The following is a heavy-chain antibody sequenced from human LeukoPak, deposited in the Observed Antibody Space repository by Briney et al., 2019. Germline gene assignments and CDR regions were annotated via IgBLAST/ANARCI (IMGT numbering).Heavy chain of an antibody. CDR3: ARLITTAAPEQYFQL. CDR1: GGSISGSPYF. Sequence: PSETLSLTCSVSGGSISGSPYFWGWIRQPPGKGLGWIATVHYSGTTSYTPSLKSRVTISVDTSKNEFSLSLTSVTAADTAVYYCARLITTAAPEQYFQLWGQGSLVTVSS. CDR2: VHYSGTT. V-gene: IGHV4-39*01. D-gene: IGHD3-10*01. J-gene: IGHJ1*01.